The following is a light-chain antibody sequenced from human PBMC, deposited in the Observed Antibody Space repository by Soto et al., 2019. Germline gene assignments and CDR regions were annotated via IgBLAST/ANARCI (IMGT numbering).Light chain of an antibody. CDR3: CSYAGTYTLWV. CDR1: SSDVGGYNY. CDR2: EVS. Sequence: QSALTQPRSVSGSPGQSVTISCTGTSSDVGGYNYVSWYQQYPGKAPKLIIYEVSKRPSGVPDRFSGSKSGNTASLTISGLQAEDEADYYCCSYAGTYTLWVFGGGTKVTVL. V-gene: IGLV2-11*01. J-gene: IGLJ3*02.